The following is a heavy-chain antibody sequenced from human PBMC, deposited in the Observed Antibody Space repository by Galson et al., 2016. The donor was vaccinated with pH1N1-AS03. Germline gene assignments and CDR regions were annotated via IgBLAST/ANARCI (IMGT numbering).Heavy chain of an antibody. CDR2: IIPMLGTA. V-gene: IGHV1-69*13. J-gene: IGHJ6*02. CDR1: GGIFSNYA. CDR3: SREVPSGPREVQGLQNYGMDV. Sequence: SVKVSCKASGGIFSNYAISWVRQAPGQGLEWMGGIIPMLGTANYAQKFQGRVTNTADESTRTAYMELSSLTSEDTAVYYCSREVPSGPREVQGLQNYGMDVWGQGTTVTVSS.